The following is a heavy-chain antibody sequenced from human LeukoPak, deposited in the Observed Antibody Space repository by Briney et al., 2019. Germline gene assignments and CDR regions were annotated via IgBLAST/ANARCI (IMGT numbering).Heavy chain of an antibody. J-gene: IGHJ4*02. Sequence: KPSETLSLTCAVYGASFSDNYWSWIRQFPEKGLGWIGEINNSGSTSYNPSLNSRVIMSVDVSKNQFSLRLSPVTAADTAVYYCARGGYGPRLGNWGQGTLVTVSS. CDR1: GASFSDNY. V-gene: IGHV4-34*01. D-gene: IGHD3-16*01. CDR2: INNSGST. CDR3: ARGGYGPRLGN.